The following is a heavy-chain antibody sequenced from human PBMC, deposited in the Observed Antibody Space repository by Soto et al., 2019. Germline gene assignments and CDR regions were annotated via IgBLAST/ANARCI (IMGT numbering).Heavy chain of an antibody. D-gene: IGHD3-3*01. CDR1: GFTFSSYG. J-gene: IGHJ6*02. Sequence: GGSLRLSCAASGFTFSSYGMHWVRQAPGKGLEWVAVISYDGSNKYYADSVKGRFTISRDNSKNTLYLQMNSLRAEDTAVYYCAKDYDFWSGYFVGMDVWGQGTTVTVSS. CDR2: ISYDGSNK. V-gene: IGHV3-30*18. CDR3: AKDYDFWSGYFVGMDV.